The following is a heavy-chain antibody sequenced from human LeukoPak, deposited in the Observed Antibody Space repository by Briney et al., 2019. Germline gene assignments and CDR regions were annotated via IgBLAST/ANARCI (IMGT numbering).Heavy chain of an antibody. V-gene: IGHV3-33*01. D-gene: IGHD3-16*01. CDR2: IWYDGSNK. Sequence: GGSVRLSCVASGFTFISSGIHWVRQAPGKGLEWVAGIWYDGSNKYYADSVKGRFIIARDNSKKPLYLQMNSLRVEETAVFYCARDRAGVSGTYNSLDSWGQGTLVTVSS. J-gene: IGHJ4*02. CDR3: ARDRAGVSGTYNSLDS. CDR1: GFTFISSG.